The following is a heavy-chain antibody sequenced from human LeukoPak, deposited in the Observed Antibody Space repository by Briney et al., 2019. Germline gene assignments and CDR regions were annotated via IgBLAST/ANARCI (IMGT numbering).Heavy chain of an antibody. CDR2: ISGSGGST. J-gene: IGHJ4*02. CDR3: AKVSDYDILTGYYKGHYFDY. CDR1: GFTFSSYA. V-gene: IGHV3-23*01. D-gene: IGHD3-9*01. Sequence: GGSLRLSCAASGFTFSSYAMHWVRQAPGKGLEWVSAISGSGGSTYYADSVKGRFTISRDNSKNTLYLQMNSLRAEDTAVYYCAKVSDYDILTGYYKGHYFDYWGQETLVTVSS.